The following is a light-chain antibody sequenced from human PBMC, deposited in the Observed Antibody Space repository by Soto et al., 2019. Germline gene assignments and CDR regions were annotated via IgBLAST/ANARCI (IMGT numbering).Light chain of an antibody. CDR3: QQRGDWPRVT. V-gene: IGKV3-11*01. Sequence: EIVLTQSPATLSLSPGERATLSYRASQSVRSYLAWYQQKPGQAPRLLIYDASNRATGIPARFSGSGSGTDFTLTISSLEPEDFAVYYCQQRGDWPRVTFGPGTKVDLK. J-gene: IGKJ3*01. CDR1: QSVRSY. CDR2: DAS.